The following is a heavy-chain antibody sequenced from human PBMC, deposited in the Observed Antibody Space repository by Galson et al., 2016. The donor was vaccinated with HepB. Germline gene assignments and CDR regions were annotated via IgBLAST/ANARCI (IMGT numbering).Heavy chain of an antibody. Sequence: QSGAEVKKPGESLKISCKGSGYRFTSYWIGWVRLMPGNGLEWMGIIYAGDSDTRYSPFFQGQVTISADKSLSTAYLQWSGRNASDTAIYYCARSGSYSSNFDYWGQGTLVTVSS. V-gene: IGHV5-51*01. D-gene: IGHD6-13*01. CDR3: ARSGSYSSNFDY. CDR2: IYAGDSDT. CDR1: GYRFTSYW. J-gene: IGHJ4*02.